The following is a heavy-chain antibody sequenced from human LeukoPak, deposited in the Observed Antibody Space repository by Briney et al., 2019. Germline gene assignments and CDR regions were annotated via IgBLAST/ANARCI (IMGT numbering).Heavy chain of an antibody. J-gene: IGHJ5*02. CDR1: GITFSNYA. V-gene: IGHV3-23*01. CDR3: AKEEPYYDFWSGYYRGSWFDP. CDR2: ISGSGGST. Sequence: PGGSLRLSCAASGITFSNYAMSWVRQAPGKGLEWVSTISGSGGSTYYADSVKGRFTISRDNSKNTLYLQMNSLRAEDTAVYYCAKEEPYYDFWSGYYRGSWFDPWGQGTLVTVSS. D-gene: IGHD3-3*01.